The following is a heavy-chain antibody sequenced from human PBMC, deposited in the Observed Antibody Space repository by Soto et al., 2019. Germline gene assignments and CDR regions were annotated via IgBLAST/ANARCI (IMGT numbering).Heavy chain of an antibody. V-gene: IGHV1-18*01. Sequence: ASVKVSCKASGYTFPNYGITWVRQAPGQGLEWMGWISAYKNNIKYAQKFQGRVTLTTDTSTSTAYMELRSLRSDDTAIYYCVRDLDGSGAYYTDFWGQGTLVTVSS. J-gene: IGHJ4*02. D-gene: IGHD3-10*01. CDR1: GYTFPNYG. CDR2: ISAYKNNI. CDR3: VRDLDGSGAYYTDF.